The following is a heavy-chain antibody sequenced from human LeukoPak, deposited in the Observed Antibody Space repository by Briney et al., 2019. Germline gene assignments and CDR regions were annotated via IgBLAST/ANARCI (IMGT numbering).Heavy chain of an antibody. CDR3: ARGGIDSGWFD. CDR2: IKQDGSEK. J-gene: IGHJ4*02. CDR1: GFTFSSYW. D-gene: IGHD6-19*01. Sequence: GGSLRLSCAASGFTFSSYWMSWVRQAPGKGLEWVANIKQDGSEKYYVDSVKGRFTISRDNSKSTLFLQMNSLRAEDTALYFCARGGIDSGWFDWGQGTLVTVSS. V-gene: IGHV3-7*03.